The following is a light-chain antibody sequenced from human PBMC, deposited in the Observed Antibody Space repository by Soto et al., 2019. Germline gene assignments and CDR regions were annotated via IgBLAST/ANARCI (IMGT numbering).Light chain of an antibody. V-gene: IGKV1-9*01. CDR3: QQLNSYTQT. Sequence: IQLTQSPSSLSASVGDRVTITCQASRGIRSYLAWYQQKQGKAPKLXVYSASTLQSGVPSRFSGSGSGPDFTRTISSLQPEDSATYVCQQLNSYTQTFGQGTRLEIK. CDR2: SAS. CDR1: RGIRSY. J-gene: IGKJ5*01.